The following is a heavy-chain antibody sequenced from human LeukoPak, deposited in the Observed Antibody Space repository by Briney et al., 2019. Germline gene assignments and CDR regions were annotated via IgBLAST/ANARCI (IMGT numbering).Heavy chain of an antibody. D-gene: IGHD3-22*01. Sequence: SETLSLTCTVSGGSISSYYWSWIRQPPGKGLEWIGYIYYSGSTNYNPSLKSRVTISVDTSKNQFSLKLSSVTAADTAVYYCARGLDSSGLIDYWGQGTLVTVSS. CDR3: ARGLDSSGLIDY. V-gene: IGHV4-59*08. CDR2: IYYSGST. J-gene: IGHJ4*02. CDR1: GGSISSYY.